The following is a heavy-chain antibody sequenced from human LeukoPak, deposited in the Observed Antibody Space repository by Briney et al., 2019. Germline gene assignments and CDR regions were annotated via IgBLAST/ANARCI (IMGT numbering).Heavy chain of an antibody. Sequence: SETLSLICSVSGGPISSSIYYCGWIRQPPGKGLEWNGSIYYSGSTYYNPSLKSRVTIFVDTSKNQFSLELRSVTAADTAVYYCARRLGGSGSYYYWGQGSLVTVSS. J-gene: IGHJ4*02. D-gene: IGHD3-10*01. V-gene: IGHV4-39*01. CDR2: IYYSGST. CDR1: GGPISSSIYY. CDR3: ARRLGGSGSYYY.